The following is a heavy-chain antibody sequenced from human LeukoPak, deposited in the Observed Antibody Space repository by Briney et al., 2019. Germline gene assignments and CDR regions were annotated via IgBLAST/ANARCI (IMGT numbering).Heavy chain of an antibody. V-gene: IGHV4-61*02. D-gene: IGHD6-6*01. CDR2: IYTSGST. CDR3: ARDVQQLVETGYYYYYMDV. Sequence: SETLSLTCTVSGGSSSSSSYYWSWIRQPAGKGLEWIGRIYTSGSTNYNPSLKSRVTISVDTSKNQFSLKLSSVTAADTAVYYCARDVQQLVETGYYYYYMDVWGKGTTVTVSS. CDR1: GGSSSSSSYY. J-gene: IGHJ6*03.